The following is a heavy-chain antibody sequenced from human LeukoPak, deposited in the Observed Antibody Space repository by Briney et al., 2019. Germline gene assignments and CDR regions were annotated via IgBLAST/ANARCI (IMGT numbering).Heavy chain of an antibody. V-gene: IGHV3-49*04. CDR2: IRSKAYSGTT. CDR1: GLTFVDNG. D-gene: IGHD2-2*01. CDR3: SSGSSTSWYFDY. J-gene: IGHJ4*02. Sequence: QPGRSLRLSCTASGLTFVDNGMSWVRQAPGKGLEWVGFIRSKAYSGTTEYAASVKGRFSISRDDSKNIAFLQMNSLKTEDTAVYYCSSGSSTSWYFDYWGQGTLVTVSS.